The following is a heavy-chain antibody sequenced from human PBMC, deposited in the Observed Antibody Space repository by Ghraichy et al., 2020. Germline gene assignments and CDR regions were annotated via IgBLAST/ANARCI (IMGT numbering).Heavy chain of an antibody. J-gene: IGHJ3*02. V-gene: IGHV4-39*01. CDR1: GGSISSSSYS. CDR3: ARHPGLLLVVVVADLNFDI. CDR2: IYYSGST. Sequence: SETLSLTCTVSGGSISSSSYSWGWIRQPPGKGREWIESIYYSGSTYYNLSLKSRVTISVDTSKNHFSLKLTSVTAADTAVYYCARHPGLLLVVVVADLNFDIWGQGKMVTVSS. D-gene: IGHD2-15*01.